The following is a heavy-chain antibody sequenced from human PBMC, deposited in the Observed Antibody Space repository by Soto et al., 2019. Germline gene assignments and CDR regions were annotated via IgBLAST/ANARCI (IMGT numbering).Heavy chain of an antibody. CDR2: INTSDTNI. V-gene: IGHV3-48*03. D-gene: IGHD2-21*01. J-gene: IGHJ4*02. CDR1: GFTFSSYE. Sequence: GSLRLSCAASGFTFSSYEFNWVRQAPGKGLEWISYINTSDTNIYYAGSVKGRFTVSRDNAKNSLYLQMNSLRAEDTAIYYCAREELNCGGDCFAFWGQGALVTVSS. CDR3: AREELNCGGDCFAF.